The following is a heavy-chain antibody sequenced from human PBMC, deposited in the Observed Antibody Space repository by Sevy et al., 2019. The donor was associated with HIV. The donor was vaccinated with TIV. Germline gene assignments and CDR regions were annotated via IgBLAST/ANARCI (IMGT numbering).Heavy chain of an antibody. J-gene: IGHJ4*02. CDR2: IRYDGSNK. CDR3: ATLTEGIAAAGTAGY. V-gene: IGHV3-30*02. CDR1: GFTFSSYG. D-gene: IGHD6-13*01. Sequence: GRSLRLSCAASGFTFSSYGMHWVRQAPGKGLEWVAFIRYDGSNKYYADSVKGRFTISRDNSKNTLYLQMNSLRAEDTAVYYCATLTEGIAAAGTAGYWGQGTLVTVSS.